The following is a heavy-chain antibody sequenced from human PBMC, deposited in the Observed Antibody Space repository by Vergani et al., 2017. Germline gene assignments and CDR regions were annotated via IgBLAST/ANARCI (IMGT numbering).Heavy chain of an antibody. Sequence: EVQLVESGGGLVQPGGSLRLSCAASGFIFSSYWMHWVRQAQGKGLEWVAAIKEDGSEKQYVDSVKGRFTISRDNAKKSLYLQMNSLRGEDTAVYYCARGNSLGSYWGQGTLVTVSS. V-gene: IGHV3-7*01. CDR1: GFIFSSYW. CDR2: IKEDGSEK. D-gene: IGHD1-7*01. J-gene: IGHJ4*02. CDR3: ARGNSLGSY.